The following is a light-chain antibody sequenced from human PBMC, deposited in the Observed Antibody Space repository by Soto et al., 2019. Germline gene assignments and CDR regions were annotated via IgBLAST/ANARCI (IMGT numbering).Light chain of an antibody. J-gene: IGKJ5*01. CDR3: QQYGTSEII. Sequence: EFVLTQSPGTLSLSPGEGATLSCRASQSLTNSSIAWYQQKPGQAPRLLIYDTSIRASGIPDRFSGSGSGTDFTLTISRLEPEDFAVFYCQQYGTSEIIFGQGTRLEIK. CDR1: QSLTNSS. CDR2: DTS. V-gene: IGKV3-20*01.